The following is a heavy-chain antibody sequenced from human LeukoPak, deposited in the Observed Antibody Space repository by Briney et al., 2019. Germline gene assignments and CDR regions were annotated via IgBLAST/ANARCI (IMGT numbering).Heavy chain of an antibody. J-gene: IGHJ6*02. CDR3: ARGYQVAAAGMDV. D-gene: IGHD6-13*01. V-gene: IGHV1-2*02. CDR1: GYTFTGYY. Sequence: ASVMVSCKASGYTFTGYYMHWVRQAPGQGLEWMGWINPNSGGTNYAQKFQGRVTMTRDTSISTAYMELSRLRSDDTAVYYCARGYQVAAAGMDVWGQGTTVTVSS. CDR2: INPNSGGT.